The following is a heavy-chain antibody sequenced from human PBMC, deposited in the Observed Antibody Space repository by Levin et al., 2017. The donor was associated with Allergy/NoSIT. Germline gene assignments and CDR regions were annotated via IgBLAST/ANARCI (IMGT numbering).Heavy chain of an antibody. CDR2: INPNSGGT. V-gene: IGHV1-2*06. Sequence: GESLKISCKASGYTFTGYYMHWVRQAPGQGLEWMGRINPNSGGTNYAQKFQGRVTMTRDTSISTAYMELSRLRSDDTAVYYCARDYYDSSGYYFTYWGQGTLVTVSS. CDR1: GYTFTGYY. J-gene: IGHJ4*02. CDR3: ARDYYDSSGYYFTY. D-gene: IGHD3-22*01.